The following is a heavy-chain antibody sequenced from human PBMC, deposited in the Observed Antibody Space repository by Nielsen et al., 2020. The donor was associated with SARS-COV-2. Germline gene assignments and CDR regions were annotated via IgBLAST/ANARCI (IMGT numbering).Heavy chain of an antibody. V-gene: IGHV3-43*01. Sequence: GESLKISCAASGFTFRDYTMHWVRQSPGKGPECVSIISWDGYSTHYADSVKGRFTISRDNTKNSLYLQMNSLRTEDTALYYCTKDGRGSSSWYYMDVWGKGTTVTVSS. J-gene: IGHJ6*03. CDR2: ISWDGYST. CDR3: TKDGRGSSSWYYMDV. D-gene: IGHD6-13*01. CDR1: GFTFRDYT.